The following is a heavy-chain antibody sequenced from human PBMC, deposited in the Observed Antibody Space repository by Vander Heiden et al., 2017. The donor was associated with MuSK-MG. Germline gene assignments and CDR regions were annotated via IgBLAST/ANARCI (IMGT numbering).Heavy chain of an antibody. V-gene: IGHV3-23*01. CDR3: AKGTLSSNSYGGLFDY. D-gene: IGHD6-13*01. J-gene: IGHJ4*02. Sequence: DVQLLEAGGGLVLPGGSLRLFCAASGVTFSTYATTWVRQAPGKGLEWVSTISGSGGSTYYADSVKGRFSVSRDKSKNTLYLQMNSLRAEDTAVYYCAKGTLSSNSYGGLFDYWGQGTLVTVPS. CDR2: ISGSGGST. CDR1: GVTFSTYA.